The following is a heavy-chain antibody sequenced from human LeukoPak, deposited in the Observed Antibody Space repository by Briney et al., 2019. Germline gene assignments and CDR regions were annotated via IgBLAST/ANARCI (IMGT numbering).Heavy chain of an antibody. V-gene: IGHV3-66*02. CDR2: IYSGGST. D-gene: IGHD6-19*01. Sequence: GGSLRLSCAASGFTVSSNYMSWVRQAPGKGLEWVSVIYSGGSTYYADSVKGRFTISRDNSKNPLYLQMNSLRAEDTAVYYCARDRYSGWYLGYWGQGTLVTVSS. J-gene: IGHJ4*02. CDR1: GFTVSSNY. CDR3: ARDRYSGWYLGY.